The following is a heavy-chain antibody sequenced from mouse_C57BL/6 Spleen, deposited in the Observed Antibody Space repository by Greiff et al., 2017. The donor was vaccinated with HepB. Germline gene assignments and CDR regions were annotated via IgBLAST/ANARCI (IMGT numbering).Heavy chain of an antibody. CDR1: GYAFSSSW. CDR3: ARSLRLFAY. CDR2: IYPGDGDT. Sequence: LQESGPELVKPGASVKISCKASGYAFSSSWMNWVKQRPGKGLEWIGRIYPGDGDTNYNGKFKGKATLTADNTSSTAYMQLSSLTSEDSAVYFCARSLRLFAYWGQGTLVTVSA. J-gene: IGHJ3*01. V-gene: IGHV1-82*01.